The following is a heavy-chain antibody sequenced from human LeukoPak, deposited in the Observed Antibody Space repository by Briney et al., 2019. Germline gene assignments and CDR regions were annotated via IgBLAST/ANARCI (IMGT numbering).Heavy chain of an antibody. D-gene: IGHD6-13*01. CDR1: GGTFSSYA. CDR2: IIPILGIA. CDR3: ARGSNSWANFDY. V-gene: IGHV1-69*04. Sequence: ASVKVSCKASGGTFSSYAISWVRQAPGQGLEWMGRIIPILGIANYAQKFQGRVTITADKSTSTAYMELSSLRSEDTAVYYCARGSNSWANFDYWGQGTLVTVSS. J-gene: IGHJ4*02.